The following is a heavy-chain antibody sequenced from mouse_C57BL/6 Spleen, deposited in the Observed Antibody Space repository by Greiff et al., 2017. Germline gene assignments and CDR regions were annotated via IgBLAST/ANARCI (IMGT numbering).Heavy chain of an antibody. CDR2: INPSNGGT. CDR1: GYTFTGYC. Sequence: QVQLQQPGTELVRPGASVKLSCKASGYTFTGYCMHWVKQRPGQGLEWIGNINPSNGGTNYNEKFKDKATVTAEESSSTAYMQLSSLTSEDSADYYCTRDYSNYGDYWGQGTMLTVSA. J-gene: IGHJ2*01. V-gene: IGHV1-53*01. D-gene: IGHD2-5*01. CDR3: TRDYSNYGDY.